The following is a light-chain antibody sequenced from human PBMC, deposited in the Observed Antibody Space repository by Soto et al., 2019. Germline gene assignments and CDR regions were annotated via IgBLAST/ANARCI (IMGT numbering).Light chain of an antibody. V-gene: IGKV1-5*03. CDR1: QTISSW. CDR3: QHYNSYSEA. CDR2: KAS. J-gene: IGKJ1*01. Sequence: EIHVTESPSTLYGSVGDRVSITCRASQTISSWLAWYQQKPGKAPKLLIYKASTLKSGVPSRFSGSGSGTEFTLTISSLQPDDFATYYCQHYNSYSEAFGQGTKVDIK.